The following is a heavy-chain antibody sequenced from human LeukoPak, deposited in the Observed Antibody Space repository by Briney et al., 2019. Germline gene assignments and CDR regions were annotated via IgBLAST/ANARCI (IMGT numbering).Heavy chain of an antibody. CDR3: ARSSKAAFDI. CDR2: IKPDGSEG. CDR1: GFTYSNFW. J-gene: IGHJ3*02. V-gene: IGHV3-7*04. Sequence: GGSLRLSCVASGFTYSNFWMSWVRQSPGRGLEWVAHIKPDGSEGFYVDSVKGRFTISRDNAKNSLYVQMNSLRAEDTAFYYCARSSKAAFDIWGQGTLVTVSS. D-gene: IGHD4-11*01.